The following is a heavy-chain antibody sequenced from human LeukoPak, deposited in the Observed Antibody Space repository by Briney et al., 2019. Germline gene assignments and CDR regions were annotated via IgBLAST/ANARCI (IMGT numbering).Heavy chain of an antibody. CDR3: AKLRNDYGDYDYYYYMDV. CDR1: GFTFSSYG. CDR2: VRYDGSNK. J-gene: IGHJ6*03. D-gene: IGHD4-17*01. Sequence: GGSLRLSCAASGFTFSSYGMHWVRQAPGKGLEWVAFVRYDGSNKYYADSVKGRFTISRDNSKNTLYLQMNSLRAEDTAVYYCAKLRNDYGDYDYYYYMDVWGKGTTVTISS. V-gene: IGHV3-30*02.